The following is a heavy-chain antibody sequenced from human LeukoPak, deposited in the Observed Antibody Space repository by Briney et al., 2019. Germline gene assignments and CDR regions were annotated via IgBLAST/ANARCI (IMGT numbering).Heavy chain of an antibody. CDR3: ARNRGDPSYFDY. J-gene: IGHJ4*02. V-gene: IGHV3-21*01. Sequence: KPGGSLRLSCTASGFTFNGYSMNWVRQAPRKGLEWVSSISTSSSYIYYADSVKGRFTISRNNPKNSLYLQMNSLRAEDTAVYYCARNRGDPSYFDYWGQGTLVTVSS. CDR2: ISTSSSYI. CDR1: GFTFNGYS. D-gene: IGHD4-17*01.